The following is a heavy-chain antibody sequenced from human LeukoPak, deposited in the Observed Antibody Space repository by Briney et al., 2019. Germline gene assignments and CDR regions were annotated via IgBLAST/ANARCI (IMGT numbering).Heavy chain of an antibody. CDR3: ARRSTGKGGDY. V-gene: IGHV1-18*01. CDR1: GYTFTSYA. J-gene: IGHJ4*02. D-gene: IGHD1-1*01. Sequence: ASVKVSCKASGYTFTSYAVMWVRQARGQSLEWVGWISAYNGNTNYARKFQNRVIMTTDTSTTTAYLELTSLTSDDTAVYYCARRSTGKGGDYWGQGTLIAVSS. CDR2: ISAYNGNT.